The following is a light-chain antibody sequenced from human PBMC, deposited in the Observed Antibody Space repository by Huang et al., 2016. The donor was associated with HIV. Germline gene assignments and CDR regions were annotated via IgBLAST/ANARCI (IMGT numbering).Light chain of an antibody. J-gene: IGKJ2*01. CDR1: QSLLHTNASNY. CDR3: MEALKTPYT. CDR2: FGC. V-gene: IGKV2-28*01. Sequence: DIVMIQSPLSLPVTPGEPASISCRSSQSLLHTNASNYLDWYLQKPGQSPQRLIYFGCSRASGVPYRFSGCGSGTLLSLNISRVEAEDAGTYYCMEALKTPYTFGQGTKLEIK.